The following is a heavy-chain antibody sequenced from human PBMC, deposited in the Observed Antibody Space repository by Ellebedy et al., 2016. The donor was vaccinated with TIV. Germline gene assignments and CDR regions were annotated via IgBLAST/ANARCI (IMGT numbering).Heavy chain of an antibody. CDR2: IHHSGTT. CDR3: AASAVAGRRLLPLDY. Sequence: GSLRLSXGVSGGSISGYYWSWIRQPPGKGPEWIGKIHHSGTTDYNPSLKSRVTLSVDTSKNQFSLMLSSLTAADTAVYYCAASAVAGRRLLPLDYWGQGTLVTVSS. V-gene: IGHV4-34*01. J-gene: IGHJ4*02. CDR1: GGSISGYY. D-gene: IGHD6-19*01.